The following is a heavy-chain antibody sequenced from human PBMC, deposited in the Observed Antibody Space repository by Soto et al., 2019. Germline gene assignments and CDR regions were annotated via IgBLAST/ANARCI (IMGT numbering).Heavy chain of an antibody. CDR1: GFTFSSYG. CDR2: ISYDGSNK. CDR3: AKEGHIYYYDSSGYHNPPPRLDYYYGMDV. Sequence: GGSLRLSCAASGFTFSSYGMHWVRQAPGKGLEWVAVISYDGSNKYYADSVKGRFTISRDNSKNTLYLQMNSLRAEDTAVYYCAKEGHIYYYDSSGYHNPPPRLDYYYGMDVWGQGTTVTVSS. V-gene: IGHV3-30*18. D-gene: IGHD3-22*01. J-gene: IGHJ6*02.